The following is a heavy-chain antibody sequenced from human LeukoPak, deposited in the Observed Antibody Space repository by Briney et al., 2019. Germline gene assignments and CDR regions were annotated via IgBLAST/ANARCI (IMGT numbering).Heavy chain of an antibody. Sequence: GESLKISCKGSGYSFTNYWVAWVRQMPGKGLEWMGIIYPGDSNIKYSPSFQGQVTISADKSISTAYLQWSSLKASDTAMYYCARRGSGLDYWGQGTLVTVSS. J-gene: IGHJ4*02. CDR2: IYPGDSNI. CDR3: ARRGSGLDY. D-gene: IGHD6-19*01. V-gene: IGHV5-51*01. CDR1: GYSFTNYW.